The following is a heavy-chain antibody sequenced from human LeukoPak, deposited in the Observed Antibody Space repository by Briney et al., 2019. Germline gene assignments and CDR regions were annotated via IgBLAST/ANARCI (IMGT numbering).Heavy chain of an antibody. D-gene: IGHD3-22*01. CDR3: ARSLYYYDSSGYVY. Sequence: GGSLRLSCAASGFTFSSYEMNWVRQAPGKGLEWVSYISSSGSTIYYADSVKGRFTISRDNAKNSLYLQMNSLRAEDTAVYYCARSLYYYDSSGYVYWGQGTLVTVSS. V-gene: IGHV3-48*03. CDR1: GFTFSSYE. CDR2: ISSSGSTI. J-gene: IGHJ4*02.